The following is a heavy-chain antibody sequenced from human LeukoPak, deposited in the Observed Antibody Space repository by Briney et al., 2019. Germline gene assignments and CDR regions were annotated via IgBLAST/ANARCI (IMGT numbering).Heavy chain of an antibody. V-gene: IGHV1-8*01. J-gene: IGHJ6*03. CDR3: ARGRLGTGRRYYYYYMDV. CDR1: GYTFTSYD. Sequence: ASVKVSCKASGYTFTSYDINRVRQATGQGLEWMGWMNPNSGNTGYAQKFQGRVTMTRNTSISTAYMELSSLRSEDTAVYYCARGRLGTGRRYYYYYMDVWGKGTTVTVSS. D-gene: IGHD1-14*01. CDR2: MNPNSGNT.